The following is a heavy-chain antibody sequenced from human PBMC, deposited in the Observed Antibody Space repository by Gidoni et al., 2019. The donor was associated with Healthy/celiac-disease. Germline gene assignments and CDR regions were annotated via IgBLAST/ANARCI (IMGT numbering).Heavy chain of an antibody. J-gene: IGHJ4*02. D-gene: IGHD3-10*01. CDR3: ASGDYYGSGSYYRDYYFDY. Sequence: QVQLQESGPGLVKPSQTLSLTCPVSGGSISSGGYYWSWIRQHPGKGLEWIGYIYHSGSTYYNPSLKSRVTISVDTSKNQFSLKLSSVTAADTAVYYCASGDYYGSGSYYRDYYFDYWGQGTLVTVSS. V-gene: IGHV4-31*03. CDR2: IYHSGST. CDR1: GGSISSGGYY.